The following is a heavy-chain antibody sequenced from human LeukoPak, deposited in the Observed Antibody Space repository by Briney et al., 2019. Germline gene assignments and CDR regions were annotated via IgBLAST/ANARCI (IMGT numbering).Heavy chain of an antibody. J-gene: IGHJ4*02. V-gene: IGHV4-34*01. CDR1: GGSFSGYY. Sequence: SETLSLTCAVYGGSFSGYYWSWIRQPPGKGLEWLGEINHSGSTNYNPSLKSRVTISVDTSKNQFSLKLSSVTGADTAVYYCAGARSGWYWGYYFDYWGQGTLVTVSS. CDR2: INHSGST. D-gene: IGHD6-19*01. CDR3: AGARSGWYWGYYFDY.